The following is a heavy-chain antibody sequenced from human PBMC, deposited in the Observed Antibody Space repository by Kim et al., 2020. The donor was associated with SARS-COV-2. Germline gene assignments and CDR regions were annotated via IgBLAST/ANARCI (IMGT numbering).Heavy chain of an antibody. D-gene: IGHD6-13*01. V-gene: IGHV1-8*01. Sequence: ASVKVSCKASGYTFTSYDINWVRQATGQGLEWMGWMNPNSDNTGYAQKFQGRVTMTRNTSISTAYMEVSNLRSEDTAVYYCARRIAASGTTLGYWGQGTLVTVSS. J-gene: IGHJ4*02. CDR2: MNPNSDNT. CDR1: GYTFTSYD. CDR3: ARRIAASGTTLGY.